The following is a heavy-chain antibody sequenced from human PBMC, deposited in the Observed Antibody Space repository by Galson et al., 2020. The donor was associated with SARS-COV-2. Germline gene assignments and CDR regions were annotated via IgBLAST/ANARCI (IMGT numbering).Heavy chain of an antibody. Sequence: GESLKISCAASGFTFSSYGMHWVRQAPGKGLEWVAVISYDGSNKYYADSVKGRFTISRDNSKNTLYLQMNSLRAEDTAVYYCAKDGEYQLLYGSGYFDYWGQGTLVTVSS. CDR2: ISYDGSNK. CDR1: GFTFSSYG. CDR3: AKDGEYQLLYGSGYFDY. J-gene: IGHJ4*02. V-gene: IGHV3-30*18. D-gene: IGHD2-2*02.